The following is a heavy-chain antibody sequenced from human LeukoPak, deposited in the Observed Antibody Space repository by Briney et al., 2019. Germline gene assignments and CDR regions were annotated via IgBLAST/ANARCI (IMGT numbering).Heavy chain of an antibody. CDR3: ARDMVETRYWYYYYGMDV. D-gene: IGHD3-10*01. Sequence: ASVKVSCKASGYTFTGYYMHWVRQAPGQGLEWMGWINPNSGGTNYAQKFQGRVTMTRDTSISTAYTELSRLRSDDTAVYYCARDMVETRYWYYYYGMDVWGQGTTVTVSS. CDR2: INPNSGGT. V-gene: IGHV1-2*02. CDR1: GYTFTGYY. J-gene: IGHJ6*02.